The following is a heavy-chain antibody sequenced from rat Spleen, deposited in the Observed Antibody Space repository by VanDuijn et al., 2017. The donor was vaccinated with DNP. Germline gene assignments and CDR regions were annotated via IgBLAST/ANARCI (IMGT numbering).Heavy chain of an antibody. CDR2: ITNSGGST. J-gene: IGHJ2*01. CDR1: GFTFGDYY. V-gene: IGHV5-25*01. D-gene: IGHD1-12*02. CDR3: VRPDYYDGSYPRY. Sequence: EVQVVESGGGLVQPGGSLKLSCAASGFTFGDYYMSWVRQPPTKGLEWVASITNSGGSTYYRDSVKGRFTISRDNAKSTLYLQMYSLRSEDMATYYCVRPDYYDGSYPRYWGQGVMVTVSS.